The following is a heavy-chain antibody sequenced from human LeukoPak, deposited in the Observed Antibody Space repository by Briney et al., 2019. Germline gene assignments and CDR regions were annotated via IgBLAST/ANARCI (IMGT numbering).Heavy chain of an antibody. D-gene: IGHD3-16*01. CDR2: IWYGGSNK. Sequence: GGSLRLSCAASGFTFSSYGMHWVRQAPGKGLEWVAVIWYGGSNKYYADSVKGRFTISRDNAKNSLYLQMSSLRAEDTAVYYCARAVGIMITFGGAHYWGQGTLVTVSS. V-gene: IGHV3-33*08. CDR1: GFTFSSYG. CDR3: ARAVGIMITFGGAHY. J-gene: IGHJ4*02.